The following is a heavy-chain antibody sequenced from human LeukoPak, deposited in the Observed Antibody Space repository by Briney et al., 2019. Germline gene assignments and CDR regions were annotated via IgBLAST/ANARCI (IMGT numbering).Heavy chain of an antibody. D-gene: IGHD4-17*01. CDR2: INPRSGHT. CDR3: ARADYGDYVKLRYFDL. V-gene: IGHV1-2*02. CDR1: GYIFTGYC. Sequence: ASVKVSCKASGYIFTGYCMNWVRQAPGQGLEWMGRINPRSGHTDYAQKFQGRVTMTRDTSISTAYMELSSLRSDDTAVYYCARADYGDYVKLRYFDLWGRGTLVTVSS. J-gene: IGHJ2*01.